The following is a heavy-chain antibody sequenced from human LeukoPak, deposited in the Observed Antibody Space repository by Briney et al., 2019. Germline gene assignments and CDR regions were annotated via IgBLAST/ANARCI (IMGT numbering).Heavy chain of an antibody. D-gene: IGHD1-26*01. CDR1: GGSISSGGY. CDR3: ARGASGTLYDAFDI. CDR2: IYYSGTT. V-gene: IGHV4-61*03. J-gene: IGHJ3*02. Sequence: PSETLSLTCTVSGGSISSGGYWSWIRRPPGEGLEWIGSIYYSGTTNSNPSLKSRATISVDTSKNHLSLKVSSVTAADTAVYYCARGASGTLYDAFDIWGQGTMVTVSS.